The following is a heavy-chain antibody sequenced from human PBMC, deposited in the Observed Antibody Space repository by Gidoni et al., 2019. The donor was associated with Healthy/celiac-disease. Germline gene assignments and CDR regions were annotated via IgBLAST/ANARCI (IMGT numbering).Heavy chain of an antibody. J-gene: IGHJ3*02. CDR1: GGTFSSYA. D-gene: IGHD3-16*02. V-gene: IGHV1-69*01. Sequence: QVQLVQSGAEVKKPGSSVKVSCKASGGTFSSYAISWVRHAPGQGLEWMGGIMPIFGTANYAQKFQGRVTITADESTSTAYMELSSLRSEDTAVYYCAGGARAVINDAFDIWGQGTMVTVSS. CDR2: IMPIFGTA. CDR3: AGGARAVINDAFDI.